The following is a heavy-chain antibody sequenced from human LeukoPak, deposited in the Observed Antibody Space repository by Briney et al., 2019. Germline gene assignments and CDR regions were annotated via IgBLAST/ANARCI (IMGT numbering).Heavy chain of an antibody. CDR2: ISSSSSYI. D-gene: IGHD3-10*01. J-gene: IGHJ5*02. Sequence: KPGGSLRLSCAASGFTFSSYSMNWVRQAPGQGLEWVSSISSSSSYIYYADSVKGRFTISRDNAKNSLYLQMNSLRAEDTAVYYCARETYYYGSGSYMAQKRSWFDPWGQGTLVTVSS. V-gene: IGHV3-21*01. CDR3: ARETYYYGSGSYMAQKRSWFDP. CDR1: GFTFSSYS.